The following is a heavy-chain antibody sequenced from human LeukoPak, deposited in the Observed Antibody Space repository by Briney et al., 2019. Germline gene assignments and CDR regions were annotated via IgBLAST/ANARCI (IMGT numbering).Heavy chain of an antibody. CDR1: GFSFHKYG. CDR2: ISGSGGST. CDR3: AKATFTSRRGYSYGSRAFDI. V-gene: IGHV3-23*01. D-gene: IGHD5-18*01. J-gene: IGHJ3*02. Sequence: PGGSLRLSCAASGFSFHKYGMSWVRQAPGKGLEWVSAISGSGGSTYYADSVKGRFTISRDNSKNTLYLQMNSLRAEDTAVYYCAKATFTSRRGYSYGSRAFDIWGQGTMVTVSS.